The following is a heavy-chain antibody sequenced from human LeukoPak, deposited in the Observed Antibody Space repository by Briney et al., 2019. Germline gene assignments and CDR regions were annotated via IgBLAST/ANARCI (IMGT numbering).Heavy chain of an antibody. CDR3: ARSAGDPHAFDV. CDR1: GFTFSRHA. Sequence: GGSLRLSCAAPGFTFSRHAMHWVRQAPGKGLEWVAVISYDGSNKDYADSVKGRFTVSRDNSKNTLYLQFSSLRAEDTAVFYCARSAGDPHAFDVWGQGTMVTVSS. V-gene: IGHV3-30-3*01. J-gene: IGHJ3*01. CDR2: ISYDGSNK. D-gene: IGHD4-17*01.